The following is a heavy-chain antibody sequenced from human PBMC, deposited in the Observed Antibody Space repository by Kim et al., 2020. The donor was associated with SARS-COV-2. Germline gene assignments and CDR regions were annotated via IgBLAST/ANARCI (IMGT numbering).Heavy chain of an antibody. CDR2: IYYSGST. Sequence: SETLSLTCTVSGGSISSGDYYWSWIRQPPGKGLEWIGYIYYSGSTYYNPSLKSRVTISVDTSKNQFSLKLRSVTAADTAVYYCTRDRDYYDSSGPVNGMDVWGQGTTVTVSS. J-gene: IGHJ6*02. CDR3: TRDRDYYDSSGPVNGMDV. V-gene: IGHV4-30-4*01. CDR1: GGSISSGDYY. D-gene: IGHD3-22*01.